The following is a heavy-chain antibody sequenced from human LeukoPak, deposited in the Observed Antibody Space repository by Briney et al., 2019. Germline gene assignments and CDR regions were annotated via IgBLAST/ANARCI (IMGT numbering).Heavy chain of an antibody. Sequence: PGGSLRLSCAASGFTFNSYAMSWVRQAPGKGLEWVSAISGSGNRIYYADSVKGRFTISRDNSKNTLYLQMNSLRVEDTAVYYCAKGGDIVVVPAATLDYWGKGTLVTVSS. J-gene: IGHJ4*02. CDR2: ISGSGNRI. CDR3: AKGGDIVVVPAATLDY. CDR1: GFTFNSYA. D-gene: IGHD2-2*01. V-gene: IGHV3-23*01.